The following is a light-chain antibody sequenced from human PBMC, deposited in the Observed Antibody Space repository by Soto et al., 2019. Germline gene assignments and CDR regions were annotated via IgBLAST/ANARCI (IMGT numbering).Light chain of an antibody. CDR3: QHYVSPPIT. V-gene: IGKV3-20*01. J-gene: IGKJ5*01. CDR1: QTVSKNY. CDR2: AAS. Sequence: EIVLTQSPVTLSLSPGEGATLSCRASQTVSKNYLAWYHQKPGQAPRLLIYAASTRATGITDRFSGSGSGTDFTLTISRLEPEDFAVYYCQHYVSPPITFGQGTRWRL.